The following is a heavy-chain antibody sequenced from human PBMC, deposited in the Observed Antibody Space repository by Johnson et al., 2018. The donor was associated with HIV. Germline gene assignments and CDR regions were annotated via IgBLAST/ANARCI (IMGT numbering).Heavy chain of an antibody. D-gene: IGHD3-3*01. CDR2: IRYDGSNT. V-gene: IGHV3-30*02. CDR1: GFTLNSYG. Sequence: QVQLVESGGGLVQPGGSLRLSCAASGFTLNSYGMHWVRQAPGKGLEWVAFIRYDGSNTYYGDSMKGRLTISRDNSKNTLFLQMNSLRAEDTAVYYCARDQAIFGVVLASDAFDIWGKGTMVTVSS. J-gene: IGHJ3*02. CDR3: ARDQAIFGVVLASDAFDI.